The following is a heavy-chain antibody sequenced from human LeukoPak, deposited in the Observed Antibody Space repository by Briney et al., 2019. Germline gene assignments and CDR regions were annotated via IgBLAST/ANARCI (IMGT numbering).Heavy chain of an antibody. CDR3: ASSYYYGTWFDY. D-gene: IGHD3-10*01. CDR1: GGSFSGYY. V-gene: IGHV4-34*01. Sequence: PSETLSLTCAVYGGSFSGYYWSWIRQPPGKGLEWIGEINHSGSTNYNPSLKSRITISVDTSKNQFSLKPSSVTAADTAVYYCASSYYYGTWFDYWGQGTLVTVSS. J-gene: IGHJ4*02. CDR2: INHSGST.